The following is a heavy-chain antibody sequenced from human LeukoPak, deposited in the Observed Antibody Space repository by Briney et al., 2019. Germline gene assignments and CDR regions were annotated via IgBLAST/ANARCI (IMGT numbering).Heavy chain of an antibody. V-gene: IGHV4-59*02. CDR1: GDSVSSYY. D-gene: IGHD1-26*01. Sequence: PSETLSLTCTVSGDSVSSYYWSWIRQPPGEGLEWIAYMHNSGTISYNPSLRTRVTMSVETSKNQFSPNLRSVTAADPSVYYCVRDWEGFNFDIWGQGTKVTVSS. CDR2: MHNSGTI. CDR3: VRDWEGFNFDI. J-gene: IGHJ3*02.